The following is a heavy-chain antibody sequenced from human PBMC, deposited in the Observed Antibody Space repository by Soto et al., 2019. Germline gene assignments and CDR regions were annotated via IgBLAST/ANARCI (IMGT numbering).Heavy chain of an antibody. D-gene: IGHD1-1*01. J-gene: IGHJ4*02. Sequence: QVQLVESGGGVVQPGRSLRLSCAACGFTFSSYGMHWVRQAPGKGLEWVAVIWYDGSNKYYADSVKGRFTISRDNSKNTLYLQMNSLRAEDTAVYYCARELERLVDYWGQGTLVTVSS. CDR1: GFTFSSYG. CDR2: IWYDGSNK. CDR3: ARELERLVDY. V-gene: IGHV3-33*01.